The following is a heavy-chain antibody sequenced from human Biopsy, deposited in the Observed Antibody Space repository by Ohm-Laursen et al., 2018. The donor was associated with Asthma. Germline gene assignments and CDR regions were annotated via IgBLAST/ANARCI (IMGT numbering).Heavy chain of an antibody. CDR3: ATDLWNPQKDYDY. CDR2: FVVVVGEA. Sequence: ASVTASCKVSGDTLTERSLHWVSQPPGKGLVCMGGFVVVVGEASHAQKFKSRVTLTEDPSTDTVYMEVSSLRSDNTAVYYCATDLWNPQKDYDYWGQGTLVTVSS. D-gene: IGHD1-1*01. CDR1: GDTLTERS. J-gene: IGHJ4*02. V-gene: IGHV1-24*01.